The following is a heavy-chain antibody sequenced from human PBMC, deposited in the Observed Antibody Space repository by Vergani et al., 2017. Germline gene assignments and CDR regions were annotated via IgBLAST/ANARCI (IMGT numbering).Heavy chain of an antibody. CDR2: IYYSGST. V-gene: IGHV4-59*01. J-gene: IGHJ6*03. CDR1: GGSISSYY. Sequence: QVQLQESGPGLVKPSETLSLTCTVSGGSISSYYWSWIRQPPGKGLEWIGYIYYSGSTNYNPSLKSRVTISVDTSKNQFSLKLSSVTAADTAVYYCARALLAAAVRRGMDVWGKGTTVTVSS. D-gene: IGHD6-13*01. CDR3: ARALLAAAVRRGMDV.